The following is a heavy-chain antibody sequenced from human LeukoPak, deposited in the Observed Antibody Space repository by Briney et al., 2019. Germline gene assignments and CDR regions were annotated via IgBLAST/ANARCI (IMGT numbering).Heavy chain of an antibody. CDR1: GYTFTSYY. D-gene: IGHD1-26*01. CDR2: INPSGGST. J-gene: IGHJ4*02. CDR3: ARGGFGSYQLYYFDY. Sequence: GASVKVSCKASGYTFTSYYMHWVRQAPGQGLEWMGIINPSGGSTSYAQKFQGRVTITRDTSASTAYMELSSLRSEDTAVYYCARGGFGSYQLYYFDYWGQGTLVTVSS. V-gene: IGHV1-46*01.